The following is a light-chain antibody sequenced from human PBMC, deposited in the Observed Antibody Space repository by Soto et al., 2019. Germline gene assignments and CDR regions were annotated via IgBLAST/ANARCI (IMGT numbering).Light chain of an antibody. CDR1: QSLRRNF. CDR2: AAS. J-gene: IGKJ1*01. Sequence: EIVLTQSPGTLSLSPGERATLSCRASQSLRRNFLAWYQQKPGQAPSLLIYAASSRATGIPDRFSGSGSGTDFTLIISRLEPEDFAVYYCQQYEIATKTFGQGTKVEIK. CDR3: QQYEIATKT. V-gene: IGKV3-20*01.